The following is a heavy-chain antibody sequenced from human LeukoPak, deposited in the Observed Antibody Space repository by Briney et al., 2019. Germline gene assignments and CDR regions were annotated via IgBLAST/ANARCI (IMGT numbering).Heavy chain of an antibody. Sequence: GRSLRLSCAASGFTFSSYGMHWVRQAPGKGLEWVAVIWYDGSNKYYADSVKGRFTISRDNSKNTLYLQMNSLRAEDTAVYYCARVPRDYYYGMDVWGQGTTVTVSS. CDR3: ARVPRDYYYGMDV. CDR2: IWYDGSNK. V-gene: IGHV3-33*01. CDR1: GFTFSSYG. J-gene: IGHJ6*02.